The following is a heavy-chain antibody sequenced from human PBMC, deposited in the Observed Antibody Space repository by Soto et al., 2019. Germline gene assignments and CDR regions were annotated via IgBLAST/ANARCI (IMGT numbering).Heavy chain of an antibody. J-gene: IGHJ5*02. CDR1: GYTFTSYG. D-gene: IGHD3-3*01. V-gene: IGHV1-18*04. CDR3: ARDQGAYDFWSGYSPGGFDP. CDR2: ISAYNGNT. Sequence: QVQLVQSGAEVKKPGASVKVSCKASGYTFTSYGISWVRQAPGQGLEWMGWISAYNGNTNYAQKLQGRVTMTTDTSTSTAYMELRSLRSDDTAVYYCARDQGAYDFWSGYSPGGFDPWGPGTLVTVSS.